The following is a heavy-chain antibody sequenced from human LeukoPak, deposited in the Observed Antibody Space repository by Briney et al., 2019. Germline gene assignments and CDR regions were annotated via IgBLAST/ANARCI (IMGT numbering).Heavy chain of an antibody. D-gene: IGHD3-10*01. CDR1: GGSISSSSYY. J-gene: IGHJ5*02. Sequence: PSETLSLTCTVSGGSISSSSYYWGWIRQPPGKGLEWIGYIYYSGSTNYNPSLKSRVTISVDTSKNQFSLKLSSVTAADTAVYYCARSESRYYGSGSYFSWGRGTLVTVSS. CDR3: ARSESRYYGSGSYFS. V-gene: IGHV4-61*05. CDR2: IYYSGST.